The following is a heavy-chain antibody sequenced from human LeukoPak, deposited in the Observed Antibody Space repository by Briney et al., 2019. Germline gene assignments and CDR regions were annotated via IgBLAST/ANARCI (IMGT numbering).Heavy chain of an antibody. CDR3: ARAPSEIGGYYPEYFRH. CDR1: GFTFSSYW. D-gene: IGHD3-22*01. V-gene: IGHV3-74*01. Sequence: PGGSLRLSCAASGFTFSSYWMHWVRQIPGKGLVWVSRTKSDGGANYADSVKGRFTISRDNAKNTLSLQMNSLRAEDTGVYYCARAPSEIGGYYPEYFRHWGQGTLVTVSS. CDR2: TKSDGGA. J-gene: IGHJ1*01.